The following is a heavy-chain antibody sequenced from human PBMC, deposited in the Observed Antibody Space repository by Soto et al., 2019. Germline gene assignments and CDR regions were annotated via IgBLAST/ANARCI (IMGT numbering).Heavy chain of an antibody. D-gene: IGHD5-12*01. CDR2: ISGSGGST. CDR3: AKDWSGYDPNYYYYGMDV. CDR1: GFTCSSYA. V-gene: IGHV3-23*01. J-gene: IGHJ6*02. Sequence: TGGSLRLSCVVSGFTCSSYAMSWVRQAPGKGLEWVSAISGSGGSTYYADSVKGRFTISRDNSKNTLYLQMNSLRAEDTAVYYCAKDWSGYDPNYYYYGMDVWGQGTTVTVSS.